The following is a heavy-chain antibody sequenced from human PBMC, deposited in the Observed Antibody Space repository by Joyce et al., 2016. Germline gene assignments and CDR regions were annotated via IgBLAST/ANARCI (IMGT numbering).Heavy chain of an antibody. D-gene: IGHD4/OR15-4a*01. J-gene: IGHJ4*02. CDR3: ARDPGARGFDY. Sequence: EVQMVESGGGLVQPGESLRLTCVVSGFTFSSYWMSWVRQAPGKGLEWVATIKRDGSESYYVDSVKGGFTVARDNDKNSMFLHMNRLRAKDTAVYYCARDPGARGFDYWGQGILVTVSS. CDR1: GFTFSSYW. V-gene: IGHV3-7*01. CDR2: IKRDGSES.